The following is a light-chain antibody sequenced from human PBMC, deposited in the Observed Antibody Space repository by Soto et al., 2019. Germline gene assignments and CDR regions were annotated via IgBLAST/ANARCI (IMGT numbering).Light chain of an antibody. CDR3: QQYSTWPPIT. V-gene: IGKV3-15*01. Sequence: EVVMTQSPVTLSVSPGETATLSCRASETVYSNLAWYQQKPGQAPRLLIHAASTRASGVPARFSGGGSGTEFTLTISSLQSEDFAVYYCQQYSTWPPITFGPGTRLEI. CDR1: ETVYSN. CDR2: AAS. J-gene: IGKJ5*01.